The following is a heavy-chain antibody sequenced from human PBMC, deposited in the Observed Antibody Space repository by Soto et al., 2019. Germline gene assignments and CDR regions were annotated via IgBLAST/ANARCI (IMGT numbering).Heavy chain of an antibody. Sequence: PSETLSLTCTVSGGSISSSSYYWGWIRQPPGKGLEWIGSIYYSGSTYYNPSLKSRVTISVDTSKNQFSLKLSSVTAADTAVYYCAREVPDSSSWTYYYYGMDVWGQGTTVT. CDR2: IYYSGST. CDR3: AREVPDSSSWTYYYYGMDV. J-gene: IGHJ6*02. D-gene: IGHD6-13*01. CDR1: GGSISSSSYY. V-gene: IGHV4-39*02.